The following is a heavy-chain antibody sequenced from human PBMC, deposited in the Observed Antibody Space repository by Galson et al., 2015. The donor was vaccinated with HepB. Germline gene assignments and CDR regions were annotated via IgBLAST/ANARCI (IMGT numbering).Heavy chain of an antibody. CDR2: ISGSDEST. CDR1: GFAFSRYA. CDR3: AAHTADGESTFDF. J-gene: IGHJ4*02. D-gene: IGHD4-17*01. V-gene: IGHV3-23*01. Sequence: SLRLSCAASGFAFSRYAMSWVRQAPGKGLEWVSAISGSDESTYFADSGKGRFSIFRDNSKNTLYLQLNSLRAEDTAVYYCAAHTADGESTFDFWGQGTLVTVSS.